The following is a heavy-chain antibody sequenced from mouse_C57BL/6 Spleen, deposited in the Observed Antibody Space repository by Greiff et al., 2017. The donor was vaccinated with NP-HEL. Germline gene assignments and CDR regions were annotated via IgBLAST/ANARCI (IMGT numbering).Heavy chain of an antibody. CDR2: IDPSDSYT. Sequence: QVQLQQPGAELVMPGASVKLSCKASGYTFTSYWMHWVKQRPGQGLEWIGEIDPSDSYTNYNQKFKGKSTLTVDKSSSTAYMQLSSLTSEDSAVYYCARGGSSFSDWYFDVWGTGTTVTVSS. D-gene: IGHD1-1*01. J-gene: IGHJ1*03. CDR3: ARGGSSFSDWYFDV. V-gene: IGHV1-69*01. CDR1: GYTFTSYW.